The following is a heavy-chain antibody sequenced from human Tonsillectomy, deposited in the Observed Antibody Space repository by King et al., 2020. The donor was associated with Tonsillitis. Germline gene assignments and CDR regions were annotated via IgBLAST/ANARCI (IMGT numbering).Heavy chain of an antibody. J-gene: IGHJ4*02. V-gene: IGHV3-30*09. Sequence: VQLVESGGGVVQPGRSLRLSCAASEFTFSSYAMHWVRQAPGKGLEGVAVISYDGRKKYYADSVKGRFAVSRDNSKNTLYLQMNSLRAEDTAVYYCARDSPEPQYYFDYWGQGTLVTVSS. D-gene: IGHD1-14*01. CDR1: EFTFSSYA. CDR3: ARDSPEPQYYFDY. CDR2: ISYDGRKK.